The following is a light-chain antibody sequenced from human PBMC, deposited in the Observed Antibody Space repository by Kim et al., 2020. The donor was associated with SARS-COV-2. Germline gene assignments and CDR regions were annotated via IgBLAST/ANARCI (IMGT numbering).Light chain of an antibody. V-gene: IGKV1-9*01. CDR2: GAS. J-gene: IGKJ1*01. Sequence: IQLTQSPSSLSASVGDRVTITCRASQGIASYLAWYQQKPGKAPKLLIYGASTLQSGVPSRFSGSGSGTDFTLTISSLQPEDFAIYHCQQLNSYPWTFGQGTKVDIK. CDR1: QGIASY. CDR3: QQLNSYPWT.